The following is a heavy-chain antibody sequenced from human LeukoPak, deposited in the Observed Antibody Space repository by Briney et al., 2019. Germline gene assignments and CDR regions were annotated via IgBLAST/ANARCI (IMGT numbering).Heavy chain of an antibody. D-gene: IGHD2-2*01. Sequence: GASVKVSCKASGYTFTAYYIHWVRQAPGQGLEWMGRINPKNGDTNYAQKFQDRVTMTRDTSMSAAYMEISRLRSDDTAVYYCARATVPAAMSGDWFDPWGQGTLVTVSS. V-gene: IGHV1-2*06. CDR2: INPKNGDT. J-gene: IGHJ5*02. CDR1: GYTFTAYY. CDR3: ARATVPAAMSGDWFDP.